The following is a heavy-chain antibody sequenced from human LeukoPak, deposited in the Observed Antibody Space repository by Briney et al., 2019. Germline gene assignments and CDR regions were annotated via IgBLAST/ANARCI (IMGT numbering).Heavy chain of an antibody. Sequence: ASVKVSCKVSEYTLTELSMHWVRQAPGQGLEWMGWINPNSGGTNYAQKFQGRVTMTRDTSIRTAYMELSRLRSDDTAVYYCARDGHFDNWGQGTLVTVSS. CDR2: INPNSGGT. J-gene: IGHJ4*02. CDR3: ARDGHFDN. CDR1: EYTLTELS. V-gene: IGHV1-2*02.